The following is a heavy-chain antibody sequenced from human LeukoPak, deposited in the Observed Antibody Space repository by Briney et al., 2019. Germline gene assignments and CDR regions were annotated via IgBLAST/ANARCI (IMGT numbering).Heavy chain of an antibody. CDR2: ISYDGSNK. CDR3: AKDGYCSGGSCYNFDY. Sequence: QRWGSLRLSCAASGFTFSSYGMARVRQAPGKGLEWGAVISYDGSNKYYADSVKGRFTISRDNSKNTLYLQMNSLRAEDTAVYYCAKDGYCSGGSCYNFDYWGRGTLVTVSS. J-gene: IGHJ4*02. D-gene: IGHD2-15*01. V-gene: IGHV3-30*18. CDR1: GFTFSSYG.